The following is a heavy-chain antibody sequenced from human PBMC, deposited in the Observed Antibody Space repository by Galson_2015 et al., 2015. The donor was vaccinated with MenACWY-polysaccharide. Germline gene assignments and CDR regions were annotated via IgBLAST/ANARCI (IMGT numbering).Heavy chain of an antibody. CDR1: GSRFSNSG. Sequence: SLRLSCAAFGSRFSNSGMHWVRQAPGKGLEWVAVIQYDGSNKVYADSVKGRFTISRDNSKNTVFLEMNTLGVEDTAVYYCAREGSRIVFHAFD. CDR3: AREGSRIVFHAFD. D-gene: IGHD2-2*01. CDR2: IQYDGSNK. J-gene: IGHJ3*01. V-gene: IGHV3-33*01.